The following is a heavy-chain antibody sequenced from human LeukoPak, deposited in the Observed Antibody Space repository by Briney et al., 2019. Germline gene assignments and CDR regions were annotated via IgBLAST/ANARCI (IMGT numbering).Heavy chain of an antibody. CDR2: ISGSGGGT. J-gene: IGHJ4*02. CDR1: GFTFSSYA. V-gene: IGHV3-23*01. Sequence: QSGGSLRLSCAASGFTFSSYAMSWVRQAPGKGLEWVSAISGSGGGTYYADSVKGRFTISRDNSKNTLYLQMNSLRAEDTAVYYCAKVTSVGVAGPGDYWGQGTLVTVSS. CDR3: AKVTSVGVAGPGDY. D-gene: IGHD6-19*01.